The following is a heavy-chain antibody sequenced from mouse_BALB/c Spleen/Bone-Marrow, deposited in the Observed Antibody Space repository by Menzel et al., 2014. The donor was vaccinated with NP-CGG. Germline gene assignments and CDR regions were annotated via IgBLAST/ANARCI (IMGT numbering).Heavy chain of an antibody. V-gene: IGHV2-9-2*01. CDR2: IWTGGGT. Sequence: VQGVESGPGLVAPSQSLSITCTVSGFSLTSYDISWIRQPPGKGLEWLGVIWTGGGTNYNSALMSRLSISKDNSKSQVFLKMNSLQTDDTAIYYCVRPFAYWGQGTLVTVSA. CDR3: VRPFAY. CDR1: GFSLTSYD. J-gene: IGHJ3*01.